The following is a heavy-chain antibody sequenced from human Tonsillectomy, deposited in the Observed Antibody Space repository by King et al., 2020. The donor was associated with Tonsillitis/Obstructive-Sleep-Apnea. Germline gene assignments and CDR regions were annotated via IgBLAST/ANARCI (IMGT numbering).Heavy chain of an antibody. CDR1: GGSFSSYA. D-gene: IGHD2-2*02. Sequence: QLVQSRAEVKKPGSSVKVSCKASGGSFSSYAISWVRQAPGQGLEWMGRIIPILGIANYAQKFQGRVTITADKSTSTAYMELSSLRSEDTAVYYCAGKAEGYCSSTSCYNYYYYMDVWGKGTTVTVSS. V-gene: IGHV1-69*09. CDR3: AGKAEGYCSSTSCYNYYYYMDV. J-gene: IGHJ6*03. CDR2: IIPILGIA.